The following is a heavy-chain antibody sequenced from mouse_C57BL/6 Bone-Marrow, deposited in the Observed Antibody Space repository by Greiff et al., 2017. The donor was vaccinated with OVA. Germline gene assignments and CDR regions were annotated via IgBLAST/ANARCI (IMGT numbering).Heavy chain of an antibody. CDR2: IDPENGDT. Sequence: EVKLVESGAELVRPGASVKLSCTASGFNIKDDYMHWVKQRPEQGLEWIGWIDPENGDTEYASKFQGKATITADTSSNTAYLQLSSLTSEDTAVYYCTTKFPFAYWGQGTLVTVSA. V-gene: IGHV14-4*01. CDR3: TTKFPFAY. J-gene: IGHJ3*01. CDR1: GFNIKDDY.